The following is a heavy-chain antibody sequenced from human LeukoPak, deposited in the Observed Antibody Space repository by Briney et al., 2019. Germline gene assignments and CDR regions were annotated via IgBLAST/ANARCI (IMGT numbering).Heavy chain of an antibody. CDR3: ARDTSSSWYYYYYYMDV. CDR1: GGSFSGYY. J-gene: IGHJ6*03. CDR2: INHSGST. D-gene: IGHD6-13*01. V-gene: IGHV4-34*01. Sequence: PSETLSLTCAVYGGSFSGYYWSWIRQPPGKGLEWIGEINHSGSTNYNPSLKSRVTISVDTSKNQFSLKLSSVTAADTAVYYCARDTSSSWYYYYYYMDVWGKGTTVTVSS.